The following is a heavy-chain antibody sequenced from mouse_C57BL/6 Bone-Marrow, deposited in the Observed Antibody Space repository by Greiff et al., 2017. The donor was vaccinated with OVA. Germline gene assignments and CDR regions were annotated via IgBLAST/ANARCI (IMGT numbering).Heavy chain of an antibody. CDR2: ISDGGSYT. Sequence: EVKLMESGGGLVKPGGSLKLSCAASGFTFSSYAMSWVRQTPEKRLEWVATISDGGSYTYYPDNVKDRFTISRDNAKNNLYLQMSHLKSEDTAMYYCAREDYDYDRRTFAYWGQGTLVTVSA. V-gene: IGHV5-4*01. CDR3: AREDYDYDRRTFAY. D-gene: IGHD2-4*01. CDR1: GFTFSSYA. J-gene: IGHJ3*01.